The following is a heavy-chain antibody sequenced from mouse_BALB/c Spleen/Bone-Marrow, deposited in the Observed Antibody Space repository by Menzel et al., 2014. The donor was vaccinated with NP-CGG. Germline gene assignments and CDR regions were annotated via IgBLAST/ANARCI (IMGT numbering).Heavy chain of an antibody. D-gene: IGHD2-14*01. V-gene: IGHV14-3*02. CDR1: GFNIKDTY. Sequence: DVKLVESGAELVKPGASVKLSCTASGFNIKDTYMHWVKQRPEQGLEWIGRIDPANGNTKYDPKFQGKATITADTSSNTAYPQLSSLTSEDTAVYYCASYRYAWYFDVWGAGTTVTVSS. CDR2: IDPANGNT. J-gene: IGHJ1*01. CDR3: ASYRYAWYFDV.